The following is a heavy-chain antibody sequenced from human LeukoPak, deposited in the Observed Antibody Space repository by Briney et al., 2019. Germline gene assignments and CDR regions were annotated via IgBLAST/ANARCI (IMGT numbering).Heavy chain of an antibody. Sequence: TLSLTCTVSGGSISSGSYYWSWIRQPAGKGLEWIGRIYTSGSTNYNPSLKSRVTISVDTSKNQFSLKLSSVSAADTAVYYCASSYYDILTGSNEDAFDIWGQGTMVTVSS. J-gene: IGHJ3*02. D-gene: IGHD3-9*01. CDR2: IYTSGST. CDR1: GGSISSGSYY. V-gene: IGHV4-61*02. CDR3: ASSYYDILTGSNEDAFDI.